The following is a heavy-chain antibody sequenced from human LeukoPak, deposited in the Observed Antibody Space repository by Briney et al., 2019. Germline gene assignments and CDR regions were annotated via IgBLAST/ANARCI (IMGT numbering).Heavy chain of an antibody. CDR3: ARLGRDLLFDC. CDR1: GDSINNNASC. Sequence: PSETLSLTCTVSGDSINNNASCSGWIRQPPGKGLEWIGTIYYSGPTYYTPSLKSRVTISVDTSKNQFSMRLNSATAADTAVYYCARLGRDLLFDCWGEGTLVTVSS. J-gene: IGHJ4*02. CDR2: IYYSGPT. V-gene: IGHV4-39*01. D-gene: IGHD1-26*01.